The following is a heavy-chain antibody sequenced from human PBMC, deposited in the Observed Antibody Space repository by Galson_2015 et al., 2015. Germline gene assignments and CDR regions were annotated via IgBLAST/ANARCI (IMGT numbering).Heavy chain of an antibody. CDR2: IWYDGSNK. V-gene: IGHV3-33*01. D-gene: IGHD4-17*01. J-gene: IGHJ4*02. Sequence: SLRLSCAASGFTFSSYGMHWVRQAPGKGLEWVAVIWYDGSNKYYADSVKGRFTISRDNSKNTLYLQMNSLRAEDTAVYYCARDLLSPTVKYPVAPIGGYWGQGTLVTVSS. CDR3: ARDLLSPTVKYPVAPIGGY. CDR1: GFTFSSYG.